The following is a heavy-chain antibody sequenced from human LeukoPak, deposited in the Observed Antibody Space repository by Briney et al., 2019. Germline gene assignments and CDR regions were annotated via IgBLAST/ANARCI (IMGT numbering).Heavy chain of an antibody. Sequence: GRSLRLSCAASGFTFSSYAMHWVRQAPGKGLEWVAVISYDGSNKYYADSVKGRFTISRDNSKNTLYLQMNSLRAEDTAVYYCARGIKYRGGNWFDPWGQGTLVTVSS. CDR2: ISYDGSNK. D-gene: IGHD2/OR15-2a*01. CDR1: GFTFSSYA. J-gene: IGHJ5*02. CDR3: ARGIKYRGGNWFDP. V-gene: IGHV3-30*04.